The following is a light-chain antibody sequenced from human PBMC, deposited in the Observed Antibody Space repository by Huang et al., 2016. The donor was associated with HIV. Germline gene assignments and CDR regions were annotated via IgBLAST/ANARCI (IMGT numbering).Light chain of an antibody. Sequence: EIVMTQSPATLSVSPGERATLSCRASQSVSRSLAWYQQNPGQAPRLRISGASTRATGSPARFSGSGSGTEFTLTISSLQSEDFAVYYCQQYDNWPPTFGQGTKVEIK. CDR1: QSVSRS. CDR3: QQYDNWPPT. J-gene: IGKJ1*01. CDR2: GAS. V-gene: IGKV3-15*01.